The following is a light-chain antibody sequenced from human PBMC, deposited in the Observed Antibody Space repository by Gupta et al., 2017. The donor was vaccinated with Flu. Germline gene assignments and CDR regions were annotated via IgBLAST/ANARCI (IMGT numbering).Light chain of an antibody. CDR2: SDD. CDR3: AAWDDSLNGHWV. Sequence: QSVLPQPPSASGTPGQRVTIPCSGSSSNIGSNDVNWYQQLPGTAPKLLIFSDDQRPSGVPDRFSGSKSGTAASLAISGLQSEDEADYYCAAWDDSLNGHWVFGGGTKLTVL. J-gene: IGLJ3*02. V-gene: IGLV1-44*01. CDR1: SSNIGSND.